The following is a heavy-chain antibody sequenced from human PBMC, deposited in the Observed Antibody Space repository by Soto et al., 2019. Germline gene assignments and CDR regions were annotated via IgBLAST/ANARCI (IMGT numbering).Heavy chain of an antibody. CDR1: GFTFSSYG. CDR2: ISYDGSNK. J-gene: IGHJ6*02. Sequence: QVQLVESGGGVVQPGRSLRLSCAASGFTFSSYGMHWVRQAPGKGLEWVAVISYDGSNKYYADSVKGRFTISRDNSKNTLYLQMNSLRAEDTAVYYCAAYYSSSSSPYYYYGMDVWGQGTTVTVSS. V-gene: IGHV3-30*03. CDR3: AAYYSSSSSPYYYYGMDV. D-gene: IGHD6-6*01.